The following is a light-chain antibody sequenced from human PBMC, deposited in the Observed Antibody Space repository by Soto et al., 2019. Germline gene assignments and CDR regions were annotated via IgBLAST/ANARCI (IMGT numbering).Light chain of an antibody. CDR3: QQYGETPWT. J-gene: IGKJ1*01. CDR2: DAS. Sequence: EVVLTQSPATLSLSPGERAALSCRASQSGSSFLAWYQQKPGQATRLLIYDASNRATGIPARFSGSRSGTDFTLTISRLEPGDFAVYYCQQYGETPWTFGQGTKVDIK. V-gene: IGKV3-11*01. CDR1: QSGSSF.